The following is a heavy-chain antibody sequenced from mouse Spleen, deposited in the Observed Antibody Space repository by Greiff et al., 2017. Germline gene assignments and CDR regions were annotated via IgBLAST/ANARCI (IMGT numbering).Heavy chain of an antibody. CDR1: GYAFTNYL. J-gene: IGHJ2*03. CDR2: INPGSGGT. V-gene: IGHV1-54*01. CDR3: AIGNSGYLDY. D-gene: IGHD3-3*01. Sequence: QVQLQQSGAELVRPGTSVKVSCKASGYAFTNYLIEWVKQRPGQGLEWIGVINPGSGGTNYNERFKRKATLTVDKSSSTAYMQLFSLTYEDSAVYYCAIGNSGYLDYWGQGTSLTVSS.